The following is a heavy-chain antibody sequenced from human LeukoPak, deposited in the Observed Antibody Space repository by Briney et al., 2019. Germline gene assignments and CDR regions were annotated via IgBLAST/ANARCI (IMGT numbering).Heavy chain of an antibody. CDR2: TYYRSKWYN. Sequence: SQTLSLTCAISGDSVSSNSAAWNWIRQSPSRGLEWLGRTYYRSKWYNDYAVSVKSRITINPDTSKNQFSLQLNSVTPEDTAVYYCARDTAKDSSGWYIEAFDIWGQGTMVTVSS. CDR3: ARDTAKDSSGWYIEAFDI. V-gene: IGHV6-1*01. CDR1: GDSVSSNSAA. J-gene: IGHJ3*02. D-gene: IGHD6-19*01.